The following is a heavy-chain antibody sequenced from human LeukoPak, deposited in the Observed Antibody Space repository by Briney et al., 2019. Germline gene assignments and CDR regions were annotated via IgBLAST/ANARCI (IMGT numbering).Heavy chain of an antibody. CDR2: INSDGSST. CDR1: GFTFSSYW. D-gene: IGHD1-7*01. Sequence: GGSLRLSCAASGFTFSSYWTHWVRQAPGKGLVWVSRINSDGSSTSYADSVKGRFTISRDNAKNTLYLQMNSLRAEDTAVYYCARGWYNWNYFRWADYYYMDVWGKGTTVSVSS. J-gene: IGHJ6*03. V-gene: IGHV3-74*01. CDR3: ARGWYNWNYFRWADYYYMDV.